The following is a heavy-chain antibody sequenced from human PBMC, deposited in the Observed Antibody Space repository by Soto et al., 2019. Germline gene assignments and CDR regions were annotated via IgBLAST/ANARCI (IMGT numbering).Heavy chain of an antibody. J-gene: IGHJ4*02. D-gene: IGHD1-26*01. CDR3: AKGKEKATRSFDY. CDR1: GFTFSSYG. Sequence: GGSLRLSCAASGFTFSSYGMHWVRQAPGKGLEWVAVISYDGSNKYYADSVKGRFTISRDNSKNTLYLQMNSLRAEDTAVYYCAKGKEKATRSFDYGGQGTLVTVSS. V-gene: IGHV3-30*18. CDR2: ISYDGSNK.